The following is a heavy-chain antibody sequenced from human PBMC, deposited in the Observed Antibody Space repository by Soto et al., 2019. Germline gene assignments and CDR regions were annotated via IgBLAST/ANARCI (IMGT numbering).Heavy chain of an antibody. J-gene: IGHJ6*02. CDR1: GGSISSGDYY. Sequence: QVQLQESGPGLVKPSQTLSLTCTVSGGSISSGDYYWSWIRQPPGKGLEWIGYIYYSGSTYYNPSLKSRVTISVDTSKNQFSLKVSSVTAADTAVYYCASDSWSYDFWSGYYTGSYYYYGMDVWGQGTTVTVSS. V-gene: IGHV4-30-4*01. CDR3: ASDSWSYDFWSGYYTGSYYYYGMDV. CDR2: IYYSGST. D-gene: IGHD3-3*01.